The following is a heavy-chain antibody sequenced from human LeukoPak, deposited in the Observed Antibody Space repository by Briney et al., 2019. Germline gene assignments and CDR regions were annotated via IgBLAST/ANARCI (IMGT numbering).Heavy chain of an antibody. CDR3: VRVGANDY. J-gene: IGHJ4*02. CDR1: GFTFSSYW. Sequence: SCXXXGFTFSSYWMXWVRQAPGKGLEWVANIKQDGSEKYYVDSVKGRFTISRDNAKNSLYLQMNSLRAEDTAVYYCVRVGANDYWGQGTLVTVSS. V-gene: IGHV3-7*01. D-gene: IGHD1-26*01. CDR2: IKQDGSEK.